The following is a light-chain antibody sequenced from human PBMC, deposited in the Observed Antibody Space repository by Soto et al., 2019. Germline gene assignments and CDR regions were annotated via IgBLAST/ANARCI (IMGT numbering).Light chain of an antibody. CDR2: EVT. CDR1: SSDVGRYNY. V-gene: IGLV2-8*01. Sequence: QSALTQPPSASGSPGQSVTISCTGTSSDVGRYNYVSWYQHHPGKAPKLMIYEVTKRPSGVPDRFSGSKSGNTASLTVSGLQSDDEAEYFCCSHAGINNFWVFGEGTKLTVL. CDR3: CSHAGINNFWV. J-gene: IGLJ3*02.